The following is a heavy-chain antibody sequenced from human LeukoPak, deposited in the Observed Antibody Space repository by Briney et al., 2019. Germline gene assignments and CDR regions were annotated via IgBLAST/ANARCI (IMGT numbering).Heavy chain of an antibody. CDR3: ARPTYYYDSSGYYYWNYYFDY. J-gene: IGHJ4*02. D-gene: IGHD3-22*01. CDR1: GFTFSSYA. Sequence: GGSLRLSCAASGFTFSSYAMSWVRQAPGKGLEWVSAISGCGGSTYYADSVKGRFTISRDNSKNTLYLQMNSLRAEDTAVYYCARPTYYYDSSGYYYWNYYFDYWGQGTLVTVSS. V-gene: IGHV3-23*01. CDR2: ISGCGGST.